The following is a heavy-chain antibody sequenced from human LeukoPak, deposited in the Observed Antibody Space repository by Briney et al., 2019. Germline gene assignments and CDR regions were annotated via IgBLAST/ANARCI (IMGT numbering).Heavy chain of an antibody. CDR1: GGSFSGYY. CDR3: ARGMVGGDDYVWGSYRSLAHFDY. Sequence: SETLSLTCAVYGGSFSGYYWSWIRQPPGKGLEWIGEINHSGSTNYNPSLKSRITISVDTSKNQFSLKLSSVTAADTAVYYCARGMVGGDDYVWGSYRSLAHFDYWGQGTLVTVSS. V-gene: IGHV4-34*01. J-gene: IGHJ4*02. CDR2: INHSGST. D-gene: IGHD3-16*02.